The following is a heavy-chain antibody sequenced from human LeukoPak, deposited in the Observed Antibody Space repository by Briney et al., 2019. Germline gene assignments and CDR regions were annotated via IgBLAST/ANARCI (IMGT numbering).Heavy chain of an antibody. CDR2: IKKDGSEE. V-gene: IGHV3-7*01. CDR1: GFTFSTYW. CDR3: VRGGSLYDFSPAMPDFDY. Sequence: GGSLRLSCAVSGFTFSTYWMSWVRPAPGEGLEWEANIKKDGSEENYLDSVKGRFTISRDNAKNSLFLQMNSLRVEDTAVYYCVRGGSLYDFSPAMPDFDYWGQGTRVTVSS. J-gene: IGHJ4*02. D-gene: IGHD2-2*01.